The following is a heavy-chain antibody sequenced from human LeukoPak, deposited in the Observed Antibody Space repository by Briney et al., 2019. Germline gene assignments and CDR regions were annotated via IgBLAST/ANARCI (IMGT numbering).Heavy chain of an antibody. CDR2: IIPIFGTA. CDR3: ARGRVYYDSSGYYNYFDY. D-gene: IGHD3-22*01. CDR1: GGTFSSYA. J-gene: IGHJ4*02. V-gene: IGHV1-69*01. Sequence: ASVKVSCKASGGTFSSYAISWVRQTPGQGLEWMGGIIPIFGTANYAQKFQGRVTITADESTSTAYMELSSLRSEDTAVYYCARGRVYYDSSGYYNYFDYWGQGTLVTVSS.